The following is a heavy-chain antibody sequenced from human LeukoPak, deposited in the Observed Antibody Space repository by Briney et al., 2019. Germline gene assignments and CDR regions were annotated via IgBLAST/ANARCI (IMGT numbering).Heavy chain of an antibody. Sequence: SETLSLTCTVSGDSISSRSYYWGWIRQPPGKGLEWIGSLYYSGSTYYNPSLKSRVTISVRTSKNQFSLKLSSVTAADTAVYYCAAGGYDFDYWGQGTLVTVSS. CDR3: AAGGYDFDY. CDR2: LYYSGST. J-gene: IGHJ4*02. D-gene: IGHD5-12*01. V-gene: IGHV4-39*01. CDR1: GDSISSRSYY.